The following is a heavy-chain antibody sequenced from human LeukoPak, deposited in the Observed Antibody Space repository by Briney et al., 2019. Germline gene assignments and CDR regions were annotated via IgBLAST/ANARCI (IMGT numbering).Heavy chain of an antibody. J-gene: IGHJ4*02. CDR3: ASQLPAYSSGWYSRHFDY. CDR2: INHSGST. CDR1: GGSFSGYY. D-gene: IGHD6-19*01. V-gene: IGHV4-34*01. Sequence: SSETLSHTCAVYGGSFSGYYWSWIRQPPGKGLEWIGEINHSGSTNYNPSLKSRVTISVDTSKNQFSLKLSSVTAADTAVYYCASQLPAYSSGWYSRHFDYWGQGTLVTVSS.